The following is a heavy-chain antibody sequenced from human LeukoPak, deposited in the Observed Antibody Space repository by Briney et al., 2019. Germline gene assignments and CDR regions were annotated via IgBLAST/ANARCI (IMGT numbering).Heavy chain of an antibody. J-gene: IGHJ4*02. Sequence: KPSETLSLTCAVYGGSFSGYYWSWIRQPPGKGLEWIGEINHSGSTNYNPSLKSRVTISVDTSKNQFSLKLSSVTAADTAVYYCARARRWGLIFDYWGQGTLVTVSS. CDR3: ARARRWGLIFDY. CDR1: GGSFSGYY. V-gene: IGHV4-34*01. CDR2: INHSGST. D-gene: IGHD4-23*01.